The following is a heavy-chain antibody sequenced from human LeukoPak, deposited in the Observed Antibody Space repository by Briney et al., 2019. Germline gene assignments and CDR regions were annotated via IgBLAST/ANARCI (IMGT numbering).Heavy chain of an antibody. D-gene: IGHD6-6*01. CDR2: ISSSSTTI. CDR3: ARDLQIAARQGSYFDY. CDR1: GFTFSTYS. J-gene: IGHJ4*02. V-gene: IGHV3-48*01. Sequence: GRSLRLSCAASGFTFSTYSMNWVRQAPGRGLEWVSYISSSSTTIYYAESVKGRFTISRDNAKNSLYLQMNSVRAEDTAVYYCARDLQIAARQGSYFDYWGQGTLVTVSS.